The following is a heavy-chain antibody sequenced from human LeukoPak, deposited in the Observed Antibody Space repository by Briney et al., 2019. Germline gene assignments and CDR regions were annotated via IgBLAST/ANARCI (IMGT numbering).Heavy chain of an antibody. J-gene: IGHJ5*02. CDR1: GYTFTSYG. CDR3: ARVSTPYSSSWYGVIWFDP. D-gene: IGHD6-13*01. Sequence: ASVNVSCKAFGYTFTSYGISWVRQAPGQGLEWMGWISAYNGNTNYAQKLQGRVTMTTDTSTSTAYMELRSLRSDDTAVYYCARVSTPYSSSWYGVIWFDPWGQGTLVTVSS. CDR2: ISAYNGNT. V-gene: IGHV1-18*01.